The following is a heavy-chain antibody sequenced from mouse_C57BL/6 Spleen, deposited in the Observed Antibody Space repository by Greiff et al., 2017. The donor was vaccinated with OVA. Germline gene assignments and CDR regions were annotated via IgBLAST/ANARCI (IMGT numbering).Heavy chain of an antibody. Sequence: VQLQRSGAELVKPGASVKISCKASGYAFSSYWMNWVKQRPGKGLEWIGQIYPGDGDTNYNGKFKGKATLTADKSSSTAYMQLSSLTSEDSAVYFCARSPYDYTSWFAYWGQGTLVTVSA. D-gene: IGHD2-4*01. CDR3: ARSPYDYTSWFAY. V-gene: IGHV1-80*01. J-gene: IGHJ3*01. CDR2: IYPGDGDT. CDR1: GYAFSSYW.